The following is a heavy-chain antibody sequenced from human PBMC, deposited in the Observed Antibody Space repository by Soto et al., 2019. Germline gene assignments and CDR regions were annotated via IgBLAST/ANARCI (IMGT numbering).Heavy chain of an antibody. CDR3: ARLVVVAPVANV. J-gene: IGHJ4*02. D-gene: IGHD2-2*01. CDR1: GGSINYNSYH. V-gene: IGHV4-39*02. CDR2: ICYTGTT. Sequence: QLQLQESGPGLVKPSETLSLTCSVSGGSINYNSYHWGWIRQPPGQGRERIGSICYTGTTFYNPSLESRVTMSVDTSKNSFSLHLTSVTAADTAVYFCARLVVVAPVANVWGEGTLVTVSS.